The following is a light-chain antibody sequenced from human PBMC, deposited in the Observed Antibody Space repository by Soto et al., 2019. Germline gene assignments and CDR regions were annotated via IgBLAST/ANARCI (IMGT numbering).Light chain of an antibody. CDR2: GAS. CDR3: QHLNGAPLT. V-gene: IGKV1-9*01. Sequence: IQLTQSPSSLSASVGDRVTITCRASPAIASFLAWYQQKPGTAPKHLLYGASTLQSGVPSIFSGRRSGTDFTLTRASLQPEDFATYYCQHLNGAPLTFGHGKKLDIK. J-gene: IGKJ1*01. CDR1: PAIASF.